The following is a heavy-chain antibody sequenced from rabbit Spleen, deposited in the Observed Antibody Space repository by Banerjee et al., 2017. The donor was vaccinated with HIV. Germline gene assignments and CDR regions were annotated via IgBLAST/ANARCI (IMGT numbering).Heavy chain of an antibody. CDR3: ARDAGSYDYIDGYFNL. CDR1: GFSFNNRFV. CDR2: IDSATGGT. D-gene: IGHD8-1*01. Sequence: QEQLVESGGDLVKPEGSLTLTCTASGFSFNNRFVMCWVRQAPGSGLEWIACIDSATGGTVYATWAKGPFTISKTSSTTVTLQMTRLTAADTATYFCARDAGSYDYIDGYFNLWGQGTLVTVS. J-gene: IGHJ4*01. V-gene: IGHV1S45*01.